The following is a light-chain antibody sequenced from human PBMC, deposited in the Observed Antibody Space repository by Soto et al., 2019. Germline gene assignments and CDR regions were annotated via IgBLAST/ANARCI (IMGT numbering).Light chain of an antibody. CDR3: QVWDSRSGLFVI. J-gene: IGLJ2*01. CDR2: DDD. Sequence: SSELTQPPSVSVAPGQTARITCGGDNIGIKSVHWYQQKPGQAPVVILYDDDDRPTGVPERFSGSNSGNTATLTSSRVEAGDEGDYYCQVWDSRSGLFVIFGGGTKLTVL. CDR1: NIGIKS. V-gene: IGLV3-21*02.